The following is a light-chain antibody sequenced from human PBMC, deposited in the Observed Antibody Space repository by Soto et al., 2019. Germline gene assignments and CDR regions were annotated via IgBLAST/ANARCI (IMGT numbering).Light chain of an antibody. CDR3: FSYADSNNFV. CDR2: EVN. Sequence: QSALAQPPSASGSPGQSVSISCSGGSSHVGGSKYVSWYQVKPGKAPKLIIYEVNRRPEGAPYRFSGSKSGNTASLTVSGLQAEDEGDYYCFSYADSNNFVFGSGTKVTVL. CDR1: SSHVGGSKY. J-gene: IGLJ1*01. V-gene: IGLV2-8*01.